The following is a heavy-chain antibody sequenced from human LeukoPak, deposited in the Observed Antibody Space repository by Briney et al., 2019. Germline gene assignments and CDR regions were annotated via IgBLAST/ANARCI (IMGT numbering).Heavy chain of an antibody. J-gene: IGHJ4*02. D-gene: IGHD3-22*01. V-gene: IGHV4-61*02. CDR2: IYTSGST. CDR3: ARSGYYYDSSGYYPDY. CDR1: GGSISSGSYY. Sequence: PSETLSLTCTVSGGSISSGSYYWSWIRQPAGKGLEWIGRIYTSGSTNYNPSLKSRVTISVVTSKNQFSLKLSSVTAADTAVYYCARSGYYYDSSGYYPDYWGQGTLVTVSS.